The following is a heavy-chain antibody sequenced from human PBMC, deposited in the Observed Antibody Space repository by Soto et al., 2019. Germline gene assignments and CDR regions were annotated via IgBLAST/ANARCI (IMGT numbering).Heavy chain of an antibody. J-gene: IGHJ4*02. CDR2: ISPDGTVT. CDR3: AKIWSIAVARG. V-gene: IGHV3-74*01. D-gene: IGHD6-19*01. Sequence: GGSLRLSCAVSGFTFSSFWMHWVRQVPGKGLVWISRISPDGTVTGHADSVKGRFTVSRDNAKNTLYLQMNSLRAEDTAVYYCAKIWSIAVARGWGQGTLVTVSS. CDR1: GFTFSSFW.